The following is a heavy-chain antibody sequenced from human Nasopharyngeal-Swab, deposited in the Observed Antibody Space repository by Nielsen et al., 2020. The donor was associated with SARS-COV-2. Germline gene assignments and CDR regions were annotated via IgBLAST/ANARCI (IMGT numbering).Heavy chain of an antibody. CDR3: ARENQEYANIWIDY. J-gene: IGHJ4*02. V-gene: IGHV7-4-1*02. Sequence: ASVKVSCKASGYTFTSNVLNWVRQAPAQGPEYIGWISTKTGAPTYAQAFPGRFVISLDTSVSTTYLQISSLKADDTAVYYCARENQEYANIWIDYWGQGTQVTVSS. CDR1: GYTFTSNV. CDR2: ISTKTGAP. D-gene: IGHD1-1*01.